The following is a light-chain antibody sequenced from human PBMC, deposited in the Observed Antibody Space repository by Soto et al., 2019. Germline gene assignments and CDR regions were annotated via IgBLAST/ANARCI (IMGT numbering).Light chain of an antibody. V-gene: IGKV1-5*01. CDR2: DAS. CDR3: QQYNSYS. Sequence: DIQMTQSPSTLSESVGDRVTITCRASQSISSWLAWYQQKPGKAPKLLIYDASSLESGVPSRFSGSGSGTEFTLTISSLQPDDFATYYCQQYNSYSFGGGTKVEIK. J-gene: IGKJ4*01. CDR1: QSISSW.